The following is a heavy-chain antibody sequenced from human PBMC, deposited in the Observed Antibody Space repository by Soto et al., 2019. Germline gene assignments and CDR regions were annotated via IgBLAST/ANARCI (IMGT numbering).Heavy chain of an antibody. V-gene: IGHV3-30*18. D-gene: IGHD3-22*01. CDR1: GFIFSSYG. Sequence: QVQLVESGGGVVQPERSLRLSCEASGFIFSSYGMHWVRQAPGKGLEWVAVVSHDGSNKKYVDSVEGRFTISRDNSKNTLYLQMNSRRAEDTAVYDCAKYTHYYSSSGYHISNYWGQGTMVTVSS. CDR2: VSHDGSNK. CDR3: AKYTHYYSSSGYHISNY. J-gene: IGHJ4*02.